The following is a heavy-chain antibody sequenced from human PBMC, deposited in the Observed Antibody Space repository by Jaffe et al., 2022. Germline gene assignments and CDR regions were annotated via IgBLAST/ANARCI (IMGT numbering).Heavy chain of an antibody. CDR3: AHIQWLLNFDY. CDR1: GYSISSGYY. D-gene: IGHD5-12*01. J-gene: IGHJ4*02. CDR2: IYHSGST. Sequence: QVQLQESGPGLVKPSETLSLTCAVSGYSISSGYYWGWIRQPPGKGLEWIGSIYHSGSTYYNPSLKSRVTISVDTSKNQFSLKLSSVTAADTAVYYCAHIQWLLNFDYWGQGTLVTVSS. V-gene: IGHV4-38-2*01.